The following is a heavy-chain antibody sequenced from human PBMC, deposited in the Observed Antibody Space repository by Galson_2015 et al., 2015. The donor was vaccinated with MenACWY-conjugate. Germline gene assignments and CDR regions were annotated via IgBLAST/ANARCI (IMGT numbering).Heavy chain of an antibody. V-gene: IGHV1-69*04. D-gene: IGHD6-13*01. CDR3: ARASRAAAGTNYFDY. CDR1: GGTFSSYA. CDR2: IIPILGIA. Sequence: SVKVSCKASGGTFSSYAISWVRQAPGQGLEWMGRIIPILGIANYAQKFQGRVTITADKSTSTAYMELSSLRSEDTAVYYCARASRAAAGTNYFDYWGQGTLVTVSS. J-gene: IGHJ4*02.